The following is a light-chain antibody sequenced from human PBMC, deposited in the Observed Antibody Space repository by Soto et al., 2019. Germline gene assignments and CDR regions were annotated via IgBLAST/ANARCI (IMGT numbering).Light chain of an antibody. J-gene: IGLJ2*01. CDR1: SSDVGGYHY. V-gene: IGLV2-8*01. Sequence: QSALTQPPSASGSPGQSVTISCTGTSSDVGGYHYVSWYQQHPGKAPKLMIYEVSKRHSGVPDRFSGSKSGNTASLTVSGLQAEDEADYYCSSYAGTNNLVFGGGTKLTVL. CDR2: EVS. CDR3: SSYAGTNNLV.